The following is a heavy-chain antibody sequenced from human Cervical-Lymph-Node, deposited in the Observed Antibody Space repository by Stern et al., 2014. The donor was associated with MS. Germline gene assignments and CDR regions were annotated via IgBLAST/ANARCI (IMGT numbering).Heavy chain of an antibody. CDR1: GFTFSSYW. V-gene: IGHV3-7*01. D-gene: IGHD2-15*01. Sequence: EVQLEESGGGLVQPGGSLRLSCAASGFTFSSYWMNWVRQAPGKGLERVANIKEDGSEQYYVDSVKGRFTISRDNAKKSLYLQLNSLRAEDTAVYYFARGSDTWGQGTLVTVSS. CDR3: ARGSDT. CDR2: IKEDGSEQ. J-gene: IGHJ5*02.